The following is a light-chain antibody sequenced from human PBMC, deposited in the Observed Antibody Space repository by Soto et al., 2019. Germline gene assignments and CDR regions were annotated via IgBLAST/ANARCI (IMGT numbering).Light chain of an antibody. CDR3: SSYTSTASDV. CDR2: GVS. Sequence: QSALTQPASVSGSSGQSITISCTGTSSDVGGYNYVSWYQQHPGKAPRIMIFGVSNRPSGVSYRFSGSKSGNTASLTISGLQAEDEADYYCSSYTSTASDVFGTGTKVTVL. V-gene: IGLV2-14*01. J-gene: IGLJ1*01. CDR1: SSDVGGYNY.